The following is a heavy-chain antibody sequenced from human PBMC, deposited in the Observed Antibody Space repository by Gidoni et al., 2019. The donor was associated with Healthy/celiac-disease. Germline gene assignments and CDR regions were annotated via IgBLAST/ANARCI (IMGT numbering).Heavy chain of an antibody. CDR2: ISSSSSYT. D-gene: IGHD5-12*01. V-gene: IGHV3-11*06. CDR3: ARAPLGMSDIVATILDY. J-gene: IGHJ4*02. Sequence: QVQLVESGGGLVKPGGSLRLSCAASGFTFSDYYMSWIRQAPGKGLEWVSYISSSSSYTNYADSVKGRFTISRDNAKNSLYLQMNSLRAEDTAVYYCARAPLGMSDIVATILDYWGQGTLVTVSS. CDR1: GFTFSDYY.